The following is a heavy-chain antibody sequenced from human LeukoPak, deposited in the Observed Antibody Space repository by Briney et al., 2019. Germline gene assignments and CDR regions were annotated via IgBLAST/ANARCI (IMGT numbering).Heavy chain of an antibody. CDR3: AKMRSYPLLDY. V-gene: IGHV3-23*01. J-gene: IGHJ4*02. CDR2: ISGSGGST. Sequence: GGSLRLSCAASGFTFSSYSMNWVRQAPGKGLEWVSAISGSGGSTYYADSVKGRFTISRDNSKNTLYLQMNSLRAEDTAVYYCAKMRSYPLLDYWGQGTLVTVSS. D-gene: IGHD1-26*01. CDR1: GFTFSSYS.